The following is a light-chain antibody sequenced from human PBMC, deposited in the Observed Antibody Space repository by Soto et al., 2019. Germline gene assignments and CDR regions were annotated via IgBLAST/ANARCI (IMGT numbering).Light chain of an antibody. CDR1: SNDIGGYNY. CDR3: SSYTSSSTVV. V-gene: IGLV2-14*01. Sequence: QSALTQPASVSGSPGQSITISCTGTSNDIGGYNYVSWYQQHPGEAPKLIIYEVSNRPSGVSNRFSGSKSDNTASLTITGLQAEDEGDYYCSSYTSSSTVVFGGGTKLTVL. CDR2: EVS. J-gene: IGLJ2*01.